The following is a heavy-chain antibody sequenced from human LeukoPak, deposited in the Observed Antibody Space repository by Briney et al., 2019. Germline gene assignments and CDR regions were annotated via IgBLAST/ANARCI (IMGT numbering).Heavy chain of an antibody. D-gene: IGHD3-10*01. J-gene: IGHJ3*02. Sequence: SGTLSLTCTVSGGSISSGDYYWSWIRQPPGKGLEWIGYIYYSGSTYYNPSLKSRVTISVDTSKNQFSLKLSSVTAADTAVYYCARVGVLLWFGELVGALDIWGQGTMVTVSS. CDR1: GGSISSGDYY. CDR2: IYYSGST. V-gene: IGHV4-30-4*01. CDR3: ARVGVLLWFGELVGALDI.